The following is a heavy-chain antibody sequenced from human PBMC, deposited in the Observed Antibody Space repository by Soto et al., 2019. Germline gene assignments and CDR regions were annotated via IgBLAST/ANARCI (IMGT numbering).Heavy chain of an antibody. CDR3: TGRLGYYYGVDV. J-gene: IGHJ6*02. CDR2: INHSGRT. Sequence: PSETLSLTCAVYDGSFTDFYWTWIRQRPGKGLEWIGEINHSGRTYHNPSLKSRITISVDTSKKQLSLKLNSVTAADTAVYYCTGRLGYYYGVDVWGQGTTVTVSS. CDR1: DGSFTDFY. D-gene: IGHD6-25*01. V-gene: IGHV4-34*01.